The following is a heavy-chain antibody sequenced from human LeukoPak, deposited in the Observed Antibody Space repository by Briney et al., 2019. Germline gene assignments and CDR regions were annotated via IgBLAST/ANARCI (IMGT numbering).Heavy chain of an antibody. CDR2: ISGSSTYI. Sequence: GGSLRLSCSASGFTFSTYTMNWVRQAPGKGLEWVSSISGSSTYIYYADSAKGRCTISRDNAKNSLYLQMNSLRAEDTAVYYCARDKRGANWFDPWGQGTLVTVSS. J-gene: IGHJ5*02. CDR3: ARDKRGANWFDP. V-gene: IGHV3-21*01. CDR1: GFTFSTYT. D-gene: IGHD1-26*01.